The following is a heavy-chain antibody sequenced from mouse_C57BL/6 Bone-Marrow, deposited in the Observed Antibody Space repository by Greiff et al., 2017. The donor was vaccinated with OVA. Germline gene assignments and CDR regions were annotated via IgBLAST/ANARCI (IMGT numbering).Heavy chain of an antibody. V-gene: IGHV1-76*01. CDR3: AGSLGYCGSLWYFDV. D-gene: IGHD1-1*01. Sequence: QVQLQQSGAELVRPGASVKLSCKASGYTFTDYYINWVKQRPGQGLEWIARIYPGSGNTYYNEKFKGKATLTAEKSSSTAYMQLSSLTSEDSAVYFCAGSLGYCGSLWYFDVWGTGTTVTVSS. CDR2: IYPGSGNT. CDR1: GYTFTDYY. J-gene: IGHJ1*03.